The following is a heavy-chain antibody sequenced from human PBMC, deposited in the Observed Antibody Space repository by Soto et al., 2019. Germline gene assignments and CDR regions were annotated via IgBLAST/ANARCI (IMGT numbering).Heavy chain of an antibody. V-gene: IGHV1-8*01. CDR1: GYTFTSYD. D-gene: IGHD2-2*02. CDR2: MNPNSGNT. CDR3: ARGYFSCSSTSCYTNWFDP. Sequence: QVQLVQSGAEVKKPGASVKVSCKASGYTFTSYDINWVRQATGQGLEWMGWMNPNSGNTGYAQQFQGRVTMTRNTSISTAYMELSSLRSEDTAVYYCARGYFSCSSTSCYTNWFDPWGQGTLVTVSS. J-gene: IGHJ5*02.